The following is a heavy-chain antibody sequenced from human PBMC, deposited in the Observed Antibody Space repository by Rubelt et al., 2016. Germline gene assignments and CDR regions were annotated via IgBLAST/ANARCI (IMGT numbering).Heavy chain of an antibody. J-gene: IGHJ4*02. CDR3: ARSLSSSSDY. CDR1: GGSFSGYY. D-gene: IGHD6-6*01. CDR2: MFHSGNT. V-gene: IGHV4-34*12. Sequence: QVQLQQWGAGLLKPSETLSLTCAVYGGSFSGYYWSWIRQPPGKGLEWIGSMFHSGNTYYNPSLKSRVTISVDTSKNQFSLKLSSVTAADTAVYYCARSLSSSSDYWGQGTLVTVSS.